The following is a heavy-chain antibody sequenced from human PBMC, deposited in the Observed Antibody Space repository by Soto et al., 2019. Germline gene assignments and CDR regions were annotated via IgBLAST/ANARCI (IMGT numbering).Heavy chain of an antibody. Sequence: ASVKVSCKASGYTFTSYGISWVRQAPGQGLEWMGWISTYNGNTNYAQKLQGRVTMTTDTSTSTAYMELRSLRSDDTAVYYCARDPGLPTMDHYYYYGMDVWGQGTTVTVSS. CDR3: ARDPGLPTMDHYYYYGMDV. CDR1: GYTFTSYG. D-gene: IGHD3-10*01. CDR2: ISTYNGNT. J-gene: IGHJ6*02. V-gene: IGHV1-18*04.